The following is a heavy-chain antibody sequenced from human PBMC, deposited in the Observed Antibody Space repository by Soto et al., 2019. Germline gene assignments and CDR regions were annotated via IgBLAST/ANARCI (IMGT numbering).Heavy chain of an antibody. CDR1: GYTFTSYG. J-gene: IGHJ4*02. CDR3: ARDMYGSGNYHSELLFDY. CDR2: ISAYNGNT. D-gene: IGHD1-26*01. Sequence: GASVKVSCKASGYTFTSYGISWVRQAPGQGLEWMGWISAYNGNTNYAQKLQGRVTMTTDTSTSTAYMELRSLRSDDTAVYYCARDMYGSGNYHSELLFDYWGQGTLVTVSS. V-gene: IGHV1-18*01.